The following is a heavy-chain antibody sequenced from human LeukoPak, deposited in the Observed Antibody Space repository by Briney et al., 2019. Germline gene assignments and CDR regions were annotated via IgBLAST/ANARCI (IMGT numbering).Heavy chain of an antibody. J-gene: IGHJ4*02. CDR2: INHSGST. V-gene: IGHV4-34*01. CDR1: GGSFSGYY. CDR3: ATEIQNYYDSSGH. D-gene: IGHD3-22*01. Sequence: SETLSLTRAVYGGSFSGYYWSWIRQPPGKGLEWIGEINHSGSTNYNPSLKSRVTISVDTSKNQFSLKLSSVTAADTAVYYCATEIQNYYDSSGHWGQGTLVTVSS.